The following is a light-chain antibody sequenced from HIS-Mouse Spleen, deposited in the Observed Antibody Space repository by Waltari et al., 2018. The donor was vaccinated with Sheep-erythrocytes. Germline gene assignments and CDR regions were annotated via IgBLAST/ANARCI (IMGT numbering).Light chain of an antibody. V-gene: IGKV4-1*01. CDR3: QQYYSTPLT. J-gene: IGKJ4*01. CDR2: WAS. CDR1: QSVLYSSNNKNY. Sequence: DIVMTQSPDSLAVSLGERATINCKSSQSVLYSSNNKNYLAWYQQKPGQPPKLLLYWASTRESRVPDRFSGSGSGTDFTLTISSLQAEDVAVYYCQQYYSTPLTFGGGTKVEVK.